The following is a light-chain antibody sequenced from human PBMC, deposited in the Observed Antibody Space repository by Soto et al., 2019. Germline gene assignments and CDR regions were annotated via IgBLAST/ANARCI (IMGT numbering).Light chain of an antibody. J-gene: IGLJ2*01. V-gene: IGLV2-8*01. Sequence: QSAMTQPPSASGSPGQSVTISCTGTSSDLGGYNFVSWYQQHPGKAPKLMTYEVNKRPSGVPDRFSGSKSGNTASLTVSGLPAEDEADYYCSSYAGSNNVVFGGGTKLTVL. CDR1: SSDLGGYNF. CDR2: EVN. CDR3: SSYAGSNNVV.